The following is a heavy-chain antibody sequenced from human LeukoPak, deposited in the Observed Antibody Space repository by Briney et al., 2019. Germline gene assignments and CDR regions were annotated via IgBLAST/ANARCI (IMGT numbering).Heavy chain of an antibody. CDR3: ARHRPEYSNDAFDI. Sequence: PSETLSLTCTVSGGSISSYYWSWIRQPPGKGLEWIGYFYYSGSTNYNPSLKSRVTISVDTSKNQFSLKLSSVTAADTAVYYCARHRPEYSNDAFDIWGQGTMVTVSS. CDR2: FYYSGST. CDR1: GGSISSYY. V-gene: IGHV4-59*08. J-gene: IGHJ3*02. D-gene: IGHD5-18*01.